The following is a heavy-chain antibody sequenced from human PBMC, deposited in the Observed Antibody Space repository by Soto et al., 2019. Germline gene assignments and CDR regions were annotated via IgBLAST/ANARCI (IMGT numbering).Heavy chain of an antibody. CDR2: ISSSGSTI. Sequence: PXESLTLSCAASGFTFSSYEVNWVRQAPGKGLEWVSYISSSGSTIYYADSVKGRFTISRDNAKNSLYLQMNSLRAEETAVYYCARVKRGYYYGSETVGLMYYFDYWGQGTLVTVSS. D-gene: IGHD3-10*01. J-gene: IGHJ4*02. CDR3: ARVKRGYYYGSETVGLMYYFDY. V-gene: IGHV3-48*03. CDR1: GFTFSSYE.